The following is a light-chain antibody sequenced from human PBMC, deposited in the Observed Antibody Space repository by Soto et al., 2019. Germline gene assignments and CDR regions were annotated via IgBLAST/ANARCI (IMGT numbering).Light chain of an antibody. V-gene: IGLV2-8*01. Sequence: LTQPPSASGSPGQSVTISCTGTSSDVGAYNYVSWYQHHPGKAPKLIIYQVSKRPSGVPDRFSGSKSGNTASLTVSGLQSEDEADYYCGSFAGGNTFVFGTGTKVTVL. CDR3: GSFAGGNTFV. CDR1: SSDVGAYNY. J-gene: IGLJ1*01. CDR2: QVS.